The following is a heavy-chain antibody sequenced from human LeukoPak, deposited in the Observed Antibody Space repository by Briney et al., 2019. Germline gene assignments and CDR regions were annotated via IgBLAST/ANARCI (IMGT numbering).Heavy chain of an antibody. D-gene: IGHD3-22*01. J-gene: IGHJ4*02. CDR2: INAGNGNT. V-gene: IGHV1-3*03. CDR1: GYTFTSYA. CDR3: ATGLGLEVVITTFDY. Sequence: GASVKVSCKASGYTFTSYAMHWVRQAPGQRLEWMGWINAGNGNTKYSQEFQGRVTMTEDTSTDTAYMELSSLRSEDTAVYYCATGLGLEVVITTFDYWGQGTLVTVSS.